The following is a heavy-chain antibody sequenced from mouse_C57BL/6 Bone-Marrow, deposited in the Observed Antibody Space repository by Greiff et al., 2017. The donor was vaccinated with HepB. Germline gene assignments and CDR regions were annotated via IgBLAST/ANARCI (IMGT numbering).Heavy chain of an antibody. CDR2: INYDGSST. V-gene: IGHV5-16*01. CDR3: AKEGGIYYGNSYWYFDV. Sequence: EVKLVESEGGLVQPGSSMKLSCTASGFTFSDYYMAWVRQVPEKGLEWVANINYDGSSTYYLDSLKSRFIISRDNAKNILYLQMSSLKSEDTATYYCAKEGGIYYGNSYWYFDVWGTGTTVTVSS. J-gene: IGHJ1*03. CDR1: GFTFSDYY. D-gene: IGHD2-1*01.